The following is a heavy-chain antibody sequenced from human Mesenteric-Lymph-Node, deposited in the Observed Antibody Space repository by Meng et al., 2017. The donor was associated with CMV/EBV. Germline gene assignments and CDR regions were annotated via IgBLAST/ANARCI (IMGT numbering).Heavy chain of an antibody. D-gene: IGHD2-2*01. CDR2: ISWDSGNV. Sequence: GGSLRLSCAASGFTFDAYVIHWVRQAPGKGLEWVSSISWDSGNVAYAASVKGRFTISRDNARNSLYLQMNSLRAEDTAVYYCAREPEPYCSSTSCYSLGAFDIWGQGTMVTVSS. CDR3: AREPEPYCSSTSCYSLGAFDI. CDR1: GFTFDAYV. V-gene: IGHV3-9*01. J-gene: IGHJ3*02.